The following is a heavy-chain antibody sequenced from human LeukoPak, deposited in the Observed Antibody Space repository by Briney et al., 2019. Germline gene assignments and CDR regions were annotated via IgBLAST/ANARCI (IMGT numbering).Heavy chain of an antibody. J-gene: IGHJ4*02. V-gene: IGHV4-34*01. Sequence: PSETLSLTCAVYGGSFSGYYWSWIRQPPGKGLDWIGEINHSGSTNYNPSLKSRVTISVDTSKNQFSLKLSSVTAADTAVYYCARGRARGVFDYWGQGTLVTVSS. CDR3: ARGRARGVFDY. D-gene: IGHD3-10*01. CDR1: GGSFSGYY. CDR2: INHSGST.